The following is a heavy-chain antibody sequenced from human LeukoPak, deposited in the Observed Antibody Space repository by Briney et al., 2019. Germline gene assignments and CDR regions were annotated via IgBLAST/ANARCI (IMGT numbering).Heavy chain of an antibody. J-gene: IGHJ4*02. CDR2: FTRNDETT. Sequence: GGSLRLSCAASGFTFSNSAMSWVRQAPGKGLEWVSGFTRNDETTSYADSVKGRFTISRDNAKNSLYLQMNSLRAEDTAVYYCARDRAPVNYWGQGTLVTVSS. CDR3: ARDRAPVNY. CDR1: GFTFSNSA. D-gene: IGHD3-10*01. V-gene: IGHV3-23*01.